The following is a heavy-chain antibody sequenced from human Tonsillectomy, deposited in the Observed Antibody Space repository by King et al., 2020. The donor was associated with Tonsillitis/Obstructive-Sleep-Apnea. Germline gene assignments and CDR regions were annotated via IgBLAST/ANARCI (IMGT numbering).Heavy chain of an antibody. V-gene: IGHV3-9*01. CDR1: GFTFDNFA. CDR2: ISWNGGSM. J-gene: IGHJ4*02. Sequence: VQLVESGGGLVQPGRSLRLSCAASGFTFDNFAMHWVRQAPGKGLEWVSGISWNGGSMRYADSVKGRFTISRDNAKNSLYLQMNSLRAEDTALYYCAKAAHHDYLNYFDYWGQGTLVTVSS. CDR3: AKAAHHDYLNYFDY. D-gene: IGHD4-11*01.